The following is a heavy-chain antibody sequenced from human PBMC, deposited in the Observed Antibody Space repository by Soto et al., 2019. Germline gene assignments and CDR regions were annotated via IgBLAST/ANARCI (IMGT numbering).Heavy chain of an antibody. CDR2: INTDGSIT. Sequence: GGSRRDSWAGSSVMSRKETILWFRQAPEKELVWVSRINTDGSITDYADSVKGRFTVSRDNPKNTLYLQMNSLRAEDTSVYYCGKDTDVLYF. J-gene: IGHJ1*01. CDR3: GKDTDVLYF. CDR1: SVMSRKET. V-gene: IGHV3-74*01. D-gene: IGHD2-8*01.